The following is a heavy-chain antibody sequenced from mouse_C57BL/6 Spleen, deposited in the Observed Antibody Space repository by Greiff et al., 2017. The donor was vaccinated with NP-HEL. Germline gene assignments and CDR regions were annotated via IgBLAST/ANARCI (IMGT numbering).Heavy chain of an antibody. Sequence: VQLQESGAELVKPGASVKISCKASGYAFSSYWMNWVKQRPGKGLEWIGQIYPGDGDTNYNGKFKGKATLTADKSSSTAYMQLSSLTSEDSAVYFCARDGNNKYFGVWGTGTTVTVSS. V-gene: IGHV1-80*01. CDR1: GYAFSSYW. D-gene: IGHD2-1*01. CDR3: ARDGNNKYFGV. J-gene: IGHJ1*03. CDR2: IYPGDGDT.